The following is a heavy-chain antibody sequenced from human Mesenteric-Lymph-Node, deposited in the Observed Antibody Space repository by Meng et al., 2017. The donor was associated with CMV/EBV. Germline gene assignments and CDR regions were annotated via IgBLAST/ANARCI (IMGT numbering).Heavy chain of an antibody. J-gene: IGHJ5*02. Sequence: ISWVLQAPGQGLEWIGGIISIFHTTNYAQKFHDRVTITADESTSTVYMELSSLRSEDTAVYYCARTESPRNTKNFWSFSQRGWFDPWGQGTLVTVSS. D-gene: IGHD3-3*01. CDR2: IISIFHTT. V-gene: IGHV1-69*01. CDR3: ARTESPRNTKNFWSFSQRGWFDP.